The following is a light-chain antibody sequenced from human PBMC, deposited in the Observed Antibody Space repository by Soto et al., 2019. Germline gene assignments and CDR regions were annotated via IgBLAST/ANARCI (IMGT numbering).Light chain of an antibody. V-gene: IGLV1-51*02. J-gene: IGLJ3*02. CDR2: EDH. CDR3: GSWDSSLSAGV. CDR1: STNIESNY. Sequence: QSVLTQPPSVSAAPGQKVTLSCSGSSTNIESNYVSWYQQVPGTAPKLLIFEDHKRPSDIPDRFSGSESGTSATLDITGLQTGDEADYYCGSWDSSLSAGVFGGGTKLTVL.